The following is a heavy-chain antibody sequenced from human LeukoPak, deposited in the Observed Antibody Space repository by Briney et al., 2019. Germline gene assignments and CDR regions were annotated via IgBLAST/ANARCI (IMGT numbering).Heavy chain of an antibody. CDR2: IYYSGNF. CDR1: GFSISRSHW. Sequence: SDTLSLTCAVSGFSISRSHWWGWIRQPPGRGLEWIGYIYYSGNFYYSPSLKSRVTMLVDTSKNQFSLKLNSVTAVDTAVYYCARIGGSRGSRVQDAFDVWGQGTMVTVSS. J-gene: IGHJ3*01. D-gene: IGHD3-16*01. CDR3: ARIGGSRGSRVQDAFDV. V-gene: IGHV4-28*05.